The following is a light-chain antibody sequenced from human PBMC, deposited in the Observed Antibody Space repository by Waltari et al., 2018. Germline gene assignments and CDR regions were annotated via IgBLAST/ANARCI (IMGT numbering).Light chain of an antibody. CDR1: QRIDYW. CDR2: KIS. V-gene: IGKV1-5*01. CDR3: QRYNSYPLYA. J-gene: IGKJ2*01. Sequence: DIQLTQSPSSLSASVGDRVTIKCRASQRIDYWLAWYQQRPGKAPKLLIHKISTLQSGVPSRFRGSGSGTEFTLTIASLQPDDFATYYCQRYNSYPLYAFGQGTRVEIK.